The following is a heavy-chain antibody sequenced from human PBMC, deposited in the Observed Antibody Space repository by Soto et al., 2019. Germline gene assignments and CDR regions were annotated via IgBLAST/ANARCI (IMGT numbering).Heavy chain of an antibody. D-gene: IGHD6-19*01. V-gene: IGHV1-18*04. J-gene: IGHJ4*02. CDR2: ISAYNGNT. CDR1: FTSYG. CDR3: ARDVRSGWYYDY. Sequence: FTSYGISWVRQAPGQGLEWMGWISAYNGNTNYAQKLQGRVTMTTDTSTSTAYMELRSLRSDDTAVYYCARDVRSGWYYDYWGQGTLVTVSS.